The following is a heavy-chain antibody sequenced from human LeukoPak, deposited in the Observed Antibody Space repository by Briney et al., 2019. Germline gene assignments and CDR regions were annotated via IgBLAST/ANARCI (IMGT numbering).Heavy chain of an antibody. Sequence: SQTLSLTCTVSGGSISSGSYYWSWIRQPAGKGLEWIGRIYTSGSTNYNPFLKSRVTISVDTSKNQFSLKLSSVTAADTAVYYCAREWGSITIFGARTGWFDPWGQGTLVTVSS. J-gene: IGHJ5*02. CDR1: GGSISSGSYY. D-gene: IGHD3-3*01. CDR2: IYTSGST. CDR3: AREWGSITIFGARTGWFDP. V-gene: IGHV4-61*02.